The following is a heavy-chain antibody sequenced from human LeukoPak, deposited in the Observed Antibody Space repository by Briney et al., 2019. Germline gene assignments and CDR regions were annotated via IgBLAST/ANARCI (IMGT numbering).Heavy chain of an antibody. V-gene: IGHV3-74*01. Sequence: PGGSLRLSCAASGFTFSSYSMNWVRQAPGKGPVWVSRIHNDGTGTSYADSVKGRFTISRDNAKNTLYLQMNSLRAEDTAVYYCARRGDGYNNGMDVWGQGTTVTVSS. CDR3: ARRGDGYNNGMDV. CDR2: IHNDGTGT. J-gene: IGHJ6*02. D-gene: IGHD5-24*01. CDR1: GFTFSSYS.